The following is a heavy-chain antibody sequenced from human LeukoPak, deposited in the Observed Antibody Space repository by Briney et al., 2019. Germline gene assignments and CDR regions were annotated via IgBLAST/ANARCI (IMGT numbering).Heavy chain of an antibody. Sequence: SETLSLTCSVSGDSITTYYWSWIRQPAGMRLEWIGRIHTSGSTDYNPSLKSRVTISVDTSKNQFSLKLSSVTAADTAVYYCARHFSAMVTVDYWGQGTLVTVSS. CDR3: ARHFSAMVTVDY. D-gene: IGHD5-18*01. CDR2: IHTSGST. J-gene: IGHJ4*02. CDR1: GDSITTYY. V-gene: IGHV4-4*07.